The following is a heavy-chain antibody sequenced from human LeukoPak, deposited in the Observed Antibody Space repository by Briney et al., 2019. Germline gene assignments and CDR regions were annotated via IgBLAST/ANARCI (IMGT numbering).Heavy chain of an antibody. D-gene: IGHD4-11*01. V-gene: IGHV5-51*01. CDR2: IYPGDSDT. CDR1: GYSFTTHW. J-gene: IGHJ5*02. Sequence: GESLQISCKASGYSFTTHWIGWVRQMPGKGLEWMGIIYPGDSDTRYSPSFQGQVTISADKSISTAYLQWSSLKASDTAMYYCARSVRTVTPNWFDPWGQGTLVTVSS. CDR3: ARSVRTVTPNWFDP.